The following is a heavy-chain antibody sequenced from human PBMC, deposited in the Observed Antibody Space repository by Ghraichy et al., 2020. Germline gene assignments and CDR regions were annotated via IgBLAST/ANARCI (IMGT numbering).Heavy chain of an antibody. V-gene: IGHV3-48*01. J-gene: IGHJ4*02. CDR1: GFTFSSSS. CDR2: ISSSSGTI. D-gene: IGHD1-7*01. CDR3: ARGGEGYNWNLSGFDS. Sequence: GGSLRLSCAASGFTFSSSSMNWVRQAPGEGLEWVSYISSSSGTIYYADSVKGRFTISRDNAKNSLYLQMNSLRAEDTAVYYCARGGEGYNWNLSGFDSWGQGTLVTVSS.